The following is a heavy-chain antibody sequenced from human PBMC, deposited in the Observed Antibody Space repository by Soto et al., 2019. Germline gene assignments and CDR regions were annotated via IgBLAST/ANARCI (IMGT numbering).Heavy chain of an antibody. V-gene: IGHV3-21*01. Sequence: EVQLVESGGGLVKPGGSLRLDCAASGFTFRSYSMNWVRQAPGKGLEWVASIRSSSSYIYYAESVKGRFTISRDNAKNSVYVQMNSLRGEDTAVYCCGRDWAQVGATWWFGPWGQGTLVTVSS. CDR2: IRSSSSYI. CDR3: GRDWAQVGATWWFGP. D-gene: IGHD1-26*01. J-gene: IGHJ5*02. CDR1: GFTFRSYS.